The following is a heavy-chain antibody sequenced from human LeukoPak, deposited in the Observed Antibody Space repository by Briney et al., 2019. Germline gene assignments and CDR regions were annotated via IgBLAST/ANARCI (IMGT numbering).Heavy chain of an antibody. CDR2: IYHSGST. CDR1: GGSISSSNW. V-gene: IGHV4-4*02. Sequence: SETLSLTCAVSGGSISSSNWWSWVRQPPGKGLEWIGEIYHSGSTNYNPSLKSRVTISVDKSKNQCSLTLSSVTAADTAVYYCARALGGYCSGGSCYSRYYFDYWGQGTLATVSS. J-gene: IGHJ4*02. D-gene: IGHD2-15*01. CDR3: ARALGGYCSGGSCYSRYYFDY.